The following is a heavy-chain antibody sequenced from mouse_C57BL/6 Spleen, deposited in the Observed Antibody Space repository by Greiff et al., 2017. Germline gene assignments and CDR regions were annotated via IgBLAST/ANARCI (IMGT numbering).Heavy chain of an antibody. Sequence: VQLQESGPGLVQPSQCLSITCTVSGFSFTSYGVHWVRQSPGKGLEWLGVIWSGGSTAYNAAFISRLSLSKDNSKSQVFYKMHSLQAYDTAIYYCAREGGYGGRTGGCFDVWGTGTTVTVSS. CDR3: AREGGYGGRTGGCFDV. J-gene: IGHJ1*03. D-gene: IGHD1-1*02. CDR2: IWSGGST. CDR1: GFSFTSYG. V-gene: IGHV2-2*01.